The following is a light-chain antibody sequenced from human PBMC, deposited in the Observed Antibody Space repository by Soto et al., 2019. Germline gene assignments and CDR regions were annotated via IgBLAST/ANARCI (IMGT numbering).Light chain of an antibody. Sequence: DIQMTQSPPSVSASVGDRVTITCRASQDVGKWLAWYQQKPGKAPTLLIHGASSLQSGVPPRYSGSGYGTDFTLTISSLQPDDFATYYCQHKWTFGQGTKVDI. CDR3: QHKWT. V-gene: IGKV1-12*01. J-gene: IGKJ1*01. CDR1: QDVGKW. CDR2: GAS.